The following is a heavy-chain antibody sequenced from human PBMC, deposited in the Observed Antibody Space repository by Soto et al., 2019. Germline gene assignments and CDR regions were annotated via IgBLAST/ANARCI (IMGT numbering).Heavy chain of an antibody. CDR3: ARDARYSKYRNGDMAF. J-gene: IGHJ6*02. V-gene: IGHV1-46*01. Sequence: ASVKVTCKASRYTFASYYMHWLRQAPGQGLEWMGIINPSGGSTNYAQKFQGRVTITADESTSTAYMELSSLRSEDTAVYYCARDARYSKYRNGDMAFWGHGTTVTVSS. CDR1: RYTFASYY. D-gene: IGHD4-4*01. CDR2: INPSGGST.